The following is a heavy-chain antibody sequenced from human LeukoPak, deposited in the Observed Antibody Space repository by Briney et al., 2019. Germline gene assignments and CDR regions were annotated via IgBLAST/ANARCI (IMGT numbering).Heavy chain of an antibody. J-gene: IGHJ4*02. D-gene: IGHD5-24*01. CDR3: ARGARKDGYSFDY. V-gene: IGHV4-59*01. CDR1: NGSITNYY. Sequence: SETLSLTCTVSNGSITNYYWSWIRQPPGRRLEFIGYFYYSGTTIYNPSLKSRVTISIDTSKKYFSLRLNSVTAADTAVYYCARGARKDGYSFDYWGQGTLVTVSS. CDR2: FYYSGTT.